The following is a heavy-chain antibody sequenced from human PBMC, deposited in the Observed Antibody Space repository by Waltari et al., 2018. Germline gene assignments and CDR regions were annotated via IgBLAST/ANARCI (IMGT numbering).Heavy chain of an antibody. CDR1: VGYISSSSSY. V-gene: IGHV4-39*01. D-gene: IGHD3-10*01. J-gene: IGHJ4*02. Sequence: QLQLQESGPGLVKPSEPLSLTCNVPVGYISSSSSYWGWVRQPPGKGLEWIGSIYNFGNTFYNPSLSSRVTISMDTPNNQFSLKLSSVTAADTAVYYCARPSRGIQPFDYWGPGTLVTVSS. CDR3: ARPSRGIQPFDY. CDR2: IYNFGNT.